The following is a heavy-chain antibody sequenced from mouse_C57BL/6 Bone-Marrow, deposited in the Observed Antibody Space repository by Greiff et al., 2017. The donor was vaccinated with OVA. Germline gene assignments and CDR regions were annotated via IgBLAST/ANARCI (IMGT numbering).Heavy chain of an antibody. J-gene: IGHJ1*03. CDR2: IRNKANNHAT. Sequence: EVQRVESGGGLVQPGGSMKLSCAASGFTFSDAWMDWVRQSPEKGLEWVAEIRNKANNHATYYAESVKGRFTISRDDSKSSVYLQMNSLRAEDTGIYYCTRRDYYGSSLYFDVWGTGTTVTVSS. CDR1: GFTFSDAW. CDR3: TRRDYYGSSLYFDV. V-gene: IGHV6-6*01. D-gene: IGHD1-1*01.